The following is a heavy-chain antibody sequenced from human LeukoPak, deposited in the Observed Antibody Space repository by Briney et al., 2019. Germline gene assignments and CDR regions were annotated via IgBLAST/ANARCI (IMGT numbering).Heavy chain of an antibody. Sequence: ASVKVSCKASGYTFTGYYMHWVRQAPGQGLEWMGWINPNSGGTNYAQKFQGGVTMTRDTSISTAYMELSRLRSDDTAVYYCARLDRGSTSLIYGMDVWGQGTTVTVSS. CDR3: ARLDRGSTSLIYGMDV. CDR1: GYTFTGYY. V-gene: IGHV1-2*02. D-gene: IGHD2-2*01. J-gene: IGHJ6*02. CDR2: INPNSGGT.